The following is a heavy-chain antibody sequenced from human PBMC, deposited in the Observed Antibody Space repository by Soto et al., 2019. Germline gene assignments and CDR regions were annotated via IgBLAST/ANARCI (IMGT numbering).Heavy chain of an antibody. CDR1: GRSFSCYY. D-gene: IGHD2-15*01. J-gene: IGHJ3*02. CDR3: ARRRSRGYCSGGSCEARLAFDI. V-gene: IGHV4-34*01. Sequence: LETLSLTCAVYGRSFSCYYLSWIRQPPGKGLEWIGEINHSGSTNYNPSLKSRVTISVDTSKNQFSLKLSSVTAADTAVYYCARRRSRGYCSGGSCEARLAFDIWGQGTMVTVSS. CDR2: INHSGST.